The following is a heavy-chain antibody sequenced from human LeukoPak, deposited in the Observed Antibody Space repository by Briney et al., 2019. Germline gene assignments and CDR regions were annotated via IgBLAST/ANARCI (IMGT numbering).Heavy chain of an antibody. CDR2: INYSGSGT. CDR1: GFTFSSCA. Sequence: QPGGSLRLSCAASGFTFSSCAMNWVRQAPGKGLEWVSTINYSGSGTYYADSVKGRFTISRDNSKNTLYLQMNSLRAEDTAVYYCAKDLKPSYYESGAQFDYWGQGTLVTVSS. D-gene: IGHD3-22*01. J-gene: IGHJ4*02. CDR3: AKDLKPSYYESGAQFDY. V-gene: IGHV3-23*01.